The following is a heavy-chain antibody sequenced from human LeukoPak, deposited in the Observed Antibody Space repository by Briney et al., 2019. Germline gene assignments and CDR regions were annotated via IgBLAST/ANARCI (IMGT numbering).Heavy chain of an antibody. Sequence: GGSLRLSCAASGFIFSDYGIHWVRQAPGKGLEYVSAISSNGGSTYYADSVKGRFTISRDNSKNTLYLQMSSLRAEDTAVYYCVPSSWFVYWGQGTLVTVSS. CDR2: ISSNGGST. D-gene: IGHD6-13*01. V-gene: IGHV3-64D*09. CDR3: VPSSWFVY. CDR1: GFIFSDYG. J-gene: IGHJ4*02.